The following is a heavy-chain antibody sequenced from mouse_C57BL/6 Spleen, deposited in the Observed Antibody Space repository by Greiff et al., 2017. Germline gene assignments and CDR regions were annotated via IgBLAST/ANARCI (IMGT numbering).Heavy chain of an antibody. CDR1: GYAFSSYW. Sequence: QVQLQQSGAELVKPGASVKISCKASGYAFSSYWMNWVKQRPGKGLEWIGQIYPGDGDTNYNGKFKGKATLTADKSSSTAYMQLSSLTSEDSAVYFCARGGWGGYFDYWGQGTTLTVSS. V-gene: IGHV1-80*01. D-gene: IGHD3-2*02. CDR2: IYPGDGDT. CDR3: ARGGWGGYFDY. J-gene: IGHJ2*01.